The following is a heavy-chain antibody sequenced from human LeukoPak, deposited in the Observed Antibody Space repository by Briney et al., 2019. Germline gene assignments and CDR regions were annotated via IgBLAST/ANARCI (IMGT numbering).Heavy chain of an antibody. V-gene: IGHV3-23*01. D-gene: IGHD3-9*01. J-gene: IGHJ4*02. CDR2: ISGSGGST. Sequence: GGSLRLSCAASGFTFSSYAMSWVRQAPGEGLEWVSAISGSGGSTYYADSVKGRFTISRDNSKNTLYLQMNSLRAEDTAVYYCATTSLLTGYFDYWGQGTLVTVSS. CDR3: ATTSLLTGYFDY. CDR1: GFTFSSYA.